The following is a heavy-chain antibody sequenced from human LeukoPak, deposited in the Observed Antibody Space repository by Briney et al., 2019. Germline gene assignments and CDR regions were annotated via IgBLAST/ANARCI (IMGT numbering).Heavy chain of an antibody. CDR2: ISSSSSYI. D-gene: IGHD3-9*01. V-gene: IGHV3-21*01. CDR1: GFTFSSYS. CDR3: ARWLMTGTYYYYYYMDV. J-gene: IGHJ6*03. Sequence: PGGSLRLSCAASGFTFSSYSMNWDRQAPGKGLEWVSSISSSSSYIYYADSVKGRFTISRDNAKNSLYLQMNSLRAEDTAVYYCARWLMTGTYYYYYYMDVWGKGTTVTVSS.